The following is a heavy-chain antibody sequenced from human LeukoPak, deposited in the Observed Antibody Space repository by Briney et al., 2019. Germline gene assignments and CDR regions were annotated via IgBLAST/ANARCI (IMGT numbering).Heavy chain of an antibody. D-gene: IGHD5-24*01. CDR2: IYYSGST. J-gene: IGHJ4*02. CDR3: AKSRDGYNLLNY. V-gene: IGHV4-59*01. Sequence: SETLSRTCTVSGGSISSYYWSWIRQPPGKGLEWIGYIYYSGSTNYNPSLKSRVTISVDTSKNQFSLKLSSVTAADTAVYYCAKSRDGYNLLNYWGQGTLVTVSS. CDR1: GGSISSYY.